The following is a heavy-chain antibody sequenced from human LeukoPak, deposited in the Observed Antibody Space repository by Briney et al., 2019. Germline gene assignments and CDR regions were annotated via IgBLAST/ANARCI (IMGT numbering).Heavy chain of an antibody. CDR1: GFTFTSSA. CDR3: AARKVGATLGIDY. CDR2: IVVGSGNT. V-gene: IGHV1-58*01. J-gene: IGHJ4*02. Sequence: EASVKVSCKASGFTFTSSAVQWVRQARGQRLEWLGWIVVGSGNTNYAQKFQERVTITRDMSTSTAYMELSSLRSEDTAVYYCAARKVGATLGIDYWGQGTLVTVSS. D-gene: IGHD1-26*01.